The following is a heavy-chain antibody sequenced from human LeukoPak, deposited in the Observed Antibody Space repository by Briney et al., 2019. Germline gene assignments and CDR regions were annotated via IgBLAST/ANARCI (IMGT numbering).Heavy chain of an antibody. V-gene: IGHV1-69*01. D-gene: IGHD6-19*01. CDR3: ARAGLVPGFGGHFDY. J-gene: IGHJ4*02. CDR2: IIPIFGTV. CDR1: GGTFSSYA. Sequence: VASVKVSCKASGGTFSSYAISWVRQAPGQGLEWMGGIIPIFGTVNYAQKFQGRVTITADESTSTAYMELSSLRSEDTAVYYCARAGLVPGFGGHFDYWGQGTLVTVSS.